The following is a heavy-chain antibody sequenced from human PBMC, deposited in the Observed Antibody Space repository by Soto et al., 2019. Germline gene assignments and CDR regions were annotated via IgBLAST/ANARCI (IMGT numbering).Heavy chain of an antibody. J-gene: IGHJ5*02. CDR3: AREKKDPHPDCSGGSCYSGWSGWFDP. D-gene: IGHD2-15*01. V-gene: IGHV1-69*13. CDR1: GGTFSSYA. CDR2: IIPIFGTA. Sequence: ASVKVSCKASGGTFSSYAISWVRQAPGQGLEWMGGIIPIFGTANYAQKFQGRVTITADESTSTAYMELSSLRSEDTAVYYCAREKKDPHPDCSGGSCYSGWSGWFDPWGQGTLVTVSS.